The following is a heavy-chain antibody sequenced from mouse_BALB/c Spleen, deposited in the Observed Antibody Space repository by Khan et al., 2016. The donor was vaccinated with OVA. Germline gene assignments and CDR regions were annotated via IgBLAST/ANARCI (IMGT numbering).Heavy chain of an antibody. V-gene: IGHV3-2*02. Sequence: EVELVESGPGLVKPSQSLSLTCNVTGYSITSDYAWNWIRQFPGNKLEWMGYISSTGSTSYNPSLKSRIAITRDTSKNQFFLQLKSVTTEDTATYYCARSLYYSYGYALDCWGRGTSVTVSS. CDR2: ISSTGST. CDR1: GYSITSDYA. D-gene: IGHD2-14*01. CDR3: ARSLYYSYGYALDC. J-gene: IGHJ4*01.